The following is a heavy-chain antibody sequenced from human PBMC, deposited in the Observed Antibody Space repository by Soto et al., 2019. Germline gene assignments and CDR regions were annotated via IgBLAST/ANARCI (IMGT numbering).Heavy chain of an antibody. D-gene: IGHD3-22*01. CDR3: ARSYDSSGYYWDY. V-gene: IGHV4-31*03. Sequence: SETLSLTCTVSGGSISRGGYYWSWIRQHPGKGLEWIGYIYYSGSTYYNPSLKSRVTISVDTSKNQFSLKLSSVTAADTAVYYCARSYDSSGYYWDYWGQGTLVTVSS. J-gene: IGHJ4*02. CDR1: GGSISRGGYY. CDR2: IYYSGST.